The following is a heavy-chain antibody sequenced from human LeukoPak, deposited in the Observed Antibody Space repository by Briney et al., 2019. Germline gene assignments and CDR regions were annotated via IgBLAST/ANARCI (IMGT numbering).Heavy chain of an antibody. CDR3: AKDTGYSYGYGYFDL. CDR2: ISGSGGST. CDR1: GFTFTYYN. Sequence: GGSLRLSCAASGFTFTYYNMNWVRQAPGKGLEWVSAISGSGGSTYYADSVKGRFTISRDNSKNTLYLQMNSLRAEDTALYYCAKDTGYSYGYGYFDLWDRGTLVTVSS. V-gene: IGHV3-23*01. J-gene: IGHJ2*01. D-gene: IGHD5-18*01.